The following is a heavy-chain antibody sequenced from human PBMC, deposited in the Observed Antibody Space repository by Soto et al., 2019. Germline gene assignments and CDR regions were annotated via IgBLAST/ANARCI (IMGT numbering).Heavy chain of an antibody. Sequence: QVQLVQSGAEVKKPGSSVKVSCKASGGTFSSYAISWVRQAPGQGLEWMGGGIPIFGTANYAQKLQGRVTITADESTSTAKMELSSLRSKNTAVYYCAREGEVDFWSGYRPLYWYFDLWGRGTLVTVSS. CDR1: GGTFSSYA. V-gene: IGHV1-69*01. D-gene: IGHD3-3*01. J-gene: IGHJ2*01. CDR2: GIPIFGTA. CDR3: AREGEVDFWSGYRPLYWYFDL.